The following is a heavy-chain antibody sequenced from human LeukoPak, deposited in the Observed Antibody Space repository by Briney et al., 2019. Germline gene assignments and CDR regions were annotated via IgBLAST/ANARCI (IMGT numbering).Heavy chain of an antibody. D-gene: IGHD3-10*01. CDR1: GFIFHNSD. Sequence: GGSLRLSCAASGFIFHNSDLSWVRQAPGKGLEWVSAISGSGGSTYYADSVKGRFTISRDNSKNTLYLQMNSLRAEDTAVYYCAKHYHYYGSGSYYLHDYWGQGTLVTVSS. J-gene: IGHJ4*02. CDR3: AKHYHYYGSGSYYLHDY. CDR2: ISGSGGST. V-gene: IGHV3-23*01.